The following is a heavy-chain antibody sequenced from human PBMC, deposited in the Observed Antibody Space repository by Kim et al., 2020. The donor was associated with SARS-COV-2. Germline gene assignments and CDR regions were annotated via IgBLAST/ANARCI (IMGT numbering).Heavy chain of an antibody. J-gene: IGHJ5*02. CDR2: INPNSGGT. Sequence: ASVKVSCKASGYTFTGYYIHWVRQAPGQGLEWMGRINPNSGGTKYAQKFRGRVTMTRDTSITTAYMELSRLRSDDMAVYYCARDQDIVVVVAQDTHWFDPWGQGTLVTVSS. V-gene: IGHV1-2*06. D-gene: IGHD2-15*01. CDR1: GYTFTGYY. CDR3: ARDQDIVVVVAQDTHWFDP.